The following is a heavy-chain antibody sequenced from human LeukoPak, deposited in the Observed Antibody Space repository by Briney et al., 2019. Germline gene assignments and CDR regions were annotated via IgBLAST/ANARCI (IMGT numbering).Heavy chain of an antibody. CDR3: ARGAGWYFFDY. D-gene: IGHD2-15*01. CDR2: ISSDGTNK. J-gene: IGHJ4*01. V-gene: IGHV3-30-3*01. Sequence: GGSLRLSCAASGFTFSSYAVYWVRQAPGKGLEWVAVISSDGTNKYYADSVKGRFTISRDNSKNTLYLQMNSLRPEDTAVYYCARGAGWYFFDYWGHGTLVTVSS. CDR1: GFTFSSYA.